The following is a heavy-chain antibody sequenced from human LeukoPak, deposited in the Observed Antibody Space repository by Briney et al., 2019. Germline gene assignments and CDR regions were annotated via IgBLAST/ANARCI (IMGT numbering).Heavy chain of an antibody. D-gene: IGHD3-22*01. CDR1: GFTFDDYA. Sequence: GGSLRLSCAASGFTFDDYAMHWVRQAPGKGLEWVSGISWNSGSIGYADSVKGRFTISRDNAKNSQYLQMNSLRAEDTALYYCAKGYYDSSGTDYWGQGTLVTVSS. V-gene: IGHV3-9*01. CDR2: ISWNSGSI. CDR3: AKGYYDSSGTDY. J-gene: IGHJ4*02.